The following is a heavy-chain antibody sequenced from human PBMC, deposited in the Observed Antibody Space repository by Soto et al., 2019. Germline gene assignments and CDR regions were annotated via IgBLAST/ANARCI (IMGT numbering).Heavy chain of an antibody. D-gene: IGHD6-6*01. CDR3: ARDLGSIAARPYYFDS. CDR2: IHPSGGST. Sequence: AAVKVSCQACGYSFTRYYMQWVRQAPGQGLEWMRIIHPSGGSTSYAQKFQGRVTMTRDTSTSTVYMELSSLRSEDTAVYYCARDLGSIAARPYYFDSWGQGTLVTVSS. CDR1: GYSFTRYY. V-gene: IGHV1-46*01. J-gene: IGHJ4*02.